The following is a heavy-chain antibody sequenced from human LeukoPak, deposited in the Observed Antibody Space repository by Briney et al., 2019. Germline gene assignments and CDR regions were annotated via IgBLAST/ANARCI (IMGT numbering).Heavy chain of an antibody. J-gene: IGHJ5*02. D-gene: IGHD5-18*01. V-gene: IGHV3-7*01. Sequence: GGSLRLSCAASGFTFGSYWMSWVRQAPGKGLEWVANIKQDGSEKYYVDSVKGRFTISRDNAKNSLFLQMNSLRAEATAVYYCARGASGIQLWSFDPWGQGTLVSVSS. CDR2: IKQDGSEK. CDR3: ARGASGIQLWSFDP. CDR1: GFTFGSYW.